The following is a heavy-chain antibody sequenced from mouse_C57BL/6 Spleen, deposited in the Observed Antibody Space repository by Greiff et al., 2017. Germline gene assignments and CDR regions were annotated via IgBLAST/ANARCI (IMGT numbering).Heavy chain of an antibody. CDR2: INPNNGGT. CDR1: GYTFTDYN. J-gene: IGHJ2*01. Sequence: EVQLQQSGPELVKPGASVKMSCKASGYTFTDYNMHWVKQSHGKSLEWIGYINPNNGGTSYNQKFKGKATLTVNKSSSTAYMELRSLTSEDSAVYYCARESFITTVVAPYYFDYWGQGTTLTVSS. CDR3: ARESFITTVVAPYYFDY. V-gene: IGHV1-22*01. D-gene: IGHD1-1*01.